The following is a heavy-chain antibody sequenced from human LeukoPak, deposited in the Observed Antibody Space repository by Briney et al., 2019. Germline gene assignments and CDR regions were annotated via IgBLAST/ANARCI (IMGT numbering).Heavy chain of an antibody. CDR2: IYYSGST. CDR1: GGSISNYY. V-gene: IGHV4-59*01. D-gene: IGHD5-18*01. CDR3: ARVPPYNSGYGGFDY. Sequence: SETLSLTCSVSGGSISNYYWGWIRQPPGKRLEWIGYIYYSGSTYYNLSLKSRATISVDTSKNQFSLQLSSVAAADTAVYFCARVPPYNSGYGGFDYWGQGTLVTVSS. J-gene: IGHJ4*02.